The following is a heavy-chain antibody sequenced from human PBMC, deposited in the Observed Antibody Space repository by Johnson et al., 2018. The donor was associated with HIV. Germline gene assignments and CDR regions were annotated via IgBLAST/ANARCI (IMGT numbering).Heavy chain of an antibody. V-gene: IGHV3-23*04. CDR3: AKEDGWLRLGSAFDI. J-gene: IGHJ3*02. CDR2: ISGNGGTT. D-gene: IGHD5-12*01. CDR1: GFTFSSYD. Sequence: EVQVVESGGGLVQPGGSLRLSCAASGFTFSSYDMHWVRQATGKGLEWVSVISGNGGTTYYADSVKGRFTISRDNSKNTLYLQMNSLRAEDTAVYYCAKEDGWLRLGSAFDIWGHGTMVTVSS.